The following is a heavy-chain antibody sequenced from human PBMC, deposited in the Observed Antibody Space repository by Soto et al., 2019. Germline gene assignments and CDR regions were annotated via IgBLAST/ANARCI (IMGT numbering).Heavy chain of an antibody. CDR3: LRDVGPFNDGSSSNQYNWCDP. CDR2: IYYTGNT. CDR1: GGAISSGGYY. Sequence: QVQLHESGPGLVKPSQTLSLTCTVSGGAISSGGYYWTWIRQHPGEGLEWIGDIYYTGNTYYNPSLESRVTISPDTSQNQYSQKLSSVTAGDTDVYYCLRDVGPFNDGSSSNQYNWCDPWGQGALVTVSS. D-gene: IGHD6-6*01. V-gene: IGHV4-31*03. J-gene: IGHJ5*02.